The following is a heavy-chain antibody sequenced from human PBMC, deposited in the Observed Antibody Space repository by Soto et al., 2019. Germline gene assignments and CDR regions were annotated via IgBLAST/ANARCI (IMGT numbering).Heavy chain of an antibody. CDR3: ARIGSRYNSFHY. CDR1: GYTFSSYS. Sequence: LGESLKISCEGSGYTFSSYSIGWVRQMPGKGLEWMGIIYPDDSDTRYSPSFRGQVTISVDKSISRAYLQWSSLKASDSAMYFCARIGSRYNSFHYWGRGNLVPVSS. V-gene: IGHV5-51*01. D-gene: IGHD2-15*01. CDR2: IYPDDSDT. J-gene: IGHJ4*02.